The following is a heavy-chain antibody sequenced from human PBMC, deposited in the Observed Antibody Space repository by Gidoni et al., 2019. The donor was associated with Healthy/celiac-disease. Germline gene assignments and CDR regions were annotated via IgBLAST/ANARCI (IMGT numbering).Heavy chain of an antibody. Sequence: QVQLPESGPGLVQPSQTLSLTCTVSGASISRGGYYWSWIRQHPGKGLEWIGYIYYSGSTYYNPSLKSRVTISVDTSKNQFSLKLSSVTAADTALYYCARGVRFLEWLPLDYWGQGTLVTVSS. CDR1: GASISRGGYY. J-gene: IGHJ4*02. V-gene: IGHV4-31*03. CDR3: ARGVRFLEWLPLDY. D-gene: IGHD3-3*01. CDR2: IYYSGST.